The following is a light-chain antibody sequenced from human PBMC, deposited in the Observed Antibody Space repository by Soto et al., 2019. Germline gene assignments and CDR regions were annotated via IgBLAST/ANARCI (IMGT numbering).Light chain of an antibody. CDR3: QQYNNWPHT. V-gene: IGKV3-15*01. J-gene: IGKJ2*01. CDR1: QSVSSK. CDR2: FAS. Sequence: EIVMTQSPATLSVSPGERATLSCRASQSVSSKLAWFQQKPGQAPRLLIYFASTRATDIAARFSGSGSGTEFTLTISSLQSEDFAVYYCQQYNNWPHTFGQGTKLEIK.